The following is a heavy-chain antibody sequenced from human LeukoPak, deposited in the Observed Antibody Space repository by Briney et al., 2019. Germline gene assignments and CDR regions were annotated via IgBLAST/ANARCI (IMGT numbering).Heavy chain of an antibody. J-gene: IGHJ4*02. D-gene: IGHD5-12*01. CDR3: AMGAIVATIDY. CDR1: VLTPSSNY. V-gene: IGHV3-66*01. CDR2: SYSGSST. Sequence: GGSLRLSSAASVLTPSSNYMSWVRQAPGQGLGWVSLSYSGSSTYYADSVKGRFTISRDKSKNTLYLQMSSLRVEDTAVYYCAMGAIVATIDYWGQGTLVTVSS.